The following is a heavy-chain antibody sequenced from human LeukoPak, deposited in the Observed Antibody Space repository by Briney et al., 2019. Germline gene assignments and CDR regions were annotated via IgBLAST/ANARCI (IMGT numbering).Heavy chain of an antibody. CDR2: INWNSDSI. Sequence: SLLLSCAASGFTFDDYAMHWVRPVPGKGLEWVSGINWNSDSIGYADSVKGRFTTSRDNAKNSLYLQMNSLRAEDTAFYYCAINGGGDSGYGNFDYWGQGTLVTVSS. CDR1: GFTFDDYA. V-gene: IGHV3-9*01. CDR3: AINGGGDSGYGNFDY. J-gene: IGHJ4*02. D-gene: IGHD5-12*01.